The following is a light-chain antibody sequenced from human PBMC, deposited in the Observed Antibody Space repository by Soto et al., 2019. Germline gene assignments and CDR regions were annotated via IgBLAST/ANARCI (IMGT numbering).Light chain of an antibody. V-gene: IGLV1-40*01. CDR3: QSYDSSLSVV. J-gene: IGLJ2*01. CDR1: SSNIGAGYD. Sequence: QSVLTQPPSVSGAPGQRVTISCTGSSSNIGAGYDVHWYQQLPGTAPKLLIYGNSNRPSGVPVRFSGSKSGTSASLAITGLQAEDEADYSCQSYDSSLSVVFGGGTKLTVL. CDR2: GNS.